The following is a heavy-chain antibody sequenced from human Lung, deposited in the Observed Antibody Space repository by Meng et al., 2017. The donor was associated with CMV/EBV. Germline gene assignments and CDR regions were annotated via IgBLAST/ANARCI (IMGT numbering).Heavy chain of an antibody. Sequence: GGSLRLXCAASGFTFSSYSMNWVRQAPGKGLEWVSSISSSSSYISYADSVKGRFIISRDNAKNSLYLQMNSLRAEDTAVYHCAPTYYYDSSGYYPFDDWGQGXLVTVSS. CDR2: ISSSSSYI. J-gene: IGHJ4*02. V-gene: IGHV3-21*01. CDR3: APTYYYDSSGYYPFDD. D-gene: IGHD3-22*01. CDR1: GFTFSSYS.